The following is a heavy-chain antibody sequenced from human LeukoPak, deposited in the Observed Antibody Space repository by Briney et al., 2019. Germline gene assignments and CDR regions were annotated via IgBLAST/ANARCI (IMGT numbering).Heavy chain of an antibody. CDR3: ASGYLSRTRTDYFDY. Sequence: AGSLRLSCAASAFTFSSYGMEWVRQAPGKGLEWVAFIRYDGSNKYYADSGKGRFTISRYNSKNMLYLQMSSVRAEDTAVYYCASGYLSRTRTDYFDYWGQGTLVTVSS. J-gene: IGHJ4*02. D-gene: IGHD5-12*01. V-gene: IGHV3-30*02. CDR1: AFTFSSYG. CDR2: IRYDGSNK.